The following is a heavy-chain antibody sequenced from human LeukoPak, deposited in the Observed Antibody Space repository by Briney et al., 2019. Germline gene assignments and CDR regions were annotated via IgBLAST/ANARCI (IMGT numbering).Heavy chain of an antibody. CDR3: ARPLYGSSSNWFDS. V-gene: IGHV1-69*05. CDR2: IIPIFGTA. Sequence: GASVKVSCKASGGTFSSYAISWVRQAPGQGLEWMGGIIPIFGTANYAQKFQGRVTITTDESTRTAYMELSSLRSEDTAVYYCARPLYGSSSNWFDSWGQGTLVTVSS. D-gene: IGHD3-10*01. J-gene: IGHJ5*01. CDR1: GGTFSSYA.